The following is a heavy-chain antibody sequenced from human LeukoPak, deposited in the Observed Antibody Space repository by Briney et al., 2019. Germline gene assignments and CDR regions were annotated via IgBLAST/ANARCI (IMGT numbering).Heavy chain of an antibody. V-gene: IGHV4-59*01. Sequence: SETLSLTCAVYGGSFSGYYWSWIRQPPGKGLEWIGYIYYSGSTNYNPSLKSRVTISVDTSKNQFSLKLSSVTAADTAVYYCARGARTYYDFWSGYLPDAFDIWGQGTMVTVSS. CDR3: ARGARTYYDFWSGYLPDAFDI. CDR2: IYYSGST. D-gene: IGHD3-3*01. J-gene: IGHJ3*02. CDR1: GGSFSGYY.